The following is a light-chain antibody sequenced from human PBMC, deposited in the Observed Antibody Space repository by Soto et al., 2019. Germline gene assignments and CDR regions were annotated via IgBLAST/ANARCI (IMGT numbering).Light chain of an antibody. CDR2: EVS. CDR1: SSDVGGYNY. V-gene: IGLV2-8*01. Sequence: QSALTQPPSASGSPGQSVTISCTGTSSDVGGYNYVSWYQQHPGKAPKLMIYEVSKRPSGVPDRFSGSKSGNTASLTVSGLQVEDEADYYCSSYTSRFTLIFGGGTKLTVL. CDR3: SSYTSRFTLI. J-gene: IGLJ2*01.